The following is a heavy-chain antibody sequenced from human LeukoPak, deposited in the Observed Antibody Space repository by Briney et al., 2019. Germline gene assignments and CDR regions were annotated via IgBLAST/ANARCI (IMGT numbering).Heavy chain of an antibody. CDR2: ISGSGGST. D-gene: IGHD3-22*01. CDR1: GFTFSSYA. CDR3: ATGSGYSDY. V-gene: IGHV3-23*01. J-gene: IGHJ4*02. Sequence: GGSLRLSCAASGFTFSSYAMSWVRQAPGKELEWVSAISGSGGSTYYADSVKGRFTISRDNAKNSLYLQMNSLRAEDTAVHYCATGSGYSDYWGQGTLVTVFS.